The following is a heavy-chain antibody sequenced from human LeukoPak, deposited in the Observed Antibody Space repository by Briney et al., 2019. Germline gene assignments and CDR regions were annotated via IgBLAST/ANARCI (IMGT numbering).Heavy chain of an antibody. CDR2: INPSSGST. V-gene: IGHV1-46*02. CDR1: GYTFNSYY. J-gene: IGHJ4*02. D-gene: IGHD6-19*01. Sequence: ASVKVSCKASGYTFNSYYMHCVRQAPGQGLEWMGIINPSSGSTSYAQNFQGRVTMTRDTSTSTVYMELSSLRSEDTAVYYCASSSSGWEQRAPFDYWGQGTQVTVSS. CDR3: ASSSSGWEQRAPFDY.